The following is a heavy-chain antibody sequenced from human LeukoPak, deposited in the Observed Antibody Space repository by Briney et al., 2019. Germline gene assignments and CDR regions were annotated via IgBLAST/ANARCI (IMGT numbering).Heavy chain of an antibody. D-gene: IGHD3-3*01. Sequence: PSETLSLTCTVSGGSISSHYWSWLRQPPGKGLEWIGYIYYSGSTNYNPSLKSRVTISVDTSKNQFSLKLSSVTAADTAVYYCARVGFGTYYDFWSGYYFDYWGQGTLVTVSS. CDR3: ARVGFGTYYDFWSGYYFDY. CDR2: IYYSGST. CDR1: GGSISSHY. J-gene: IGHJ4*02. V-gene: IGHV4-59*11.